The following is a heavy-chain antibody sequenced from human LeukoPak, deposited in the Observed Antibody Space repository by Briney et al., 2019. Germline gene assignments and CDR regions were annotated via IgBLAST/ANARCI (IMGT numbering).Heavy chain of an antibody. CDR3: ARVTTVTRSPWSWGPKKIGQEVNWFDP. J-gene: IGHJ5*02. V-gene: IGHV1-18*01. D-gene: IGHD4-17*01. Sequence: GASVQVSCKASGYKFNTYDITWVRQAPGQGLEWMGWVSGNNGNRKYAQKFQGRVTMTTDTSTSTANMELRSLRSDDTAVYYCARVTTVTRSPWSWGPKKIGQEVNWFDPWGQGTLVIVSS. CDR2: VSGNNGNR. CDR1: GYKFNTYD.